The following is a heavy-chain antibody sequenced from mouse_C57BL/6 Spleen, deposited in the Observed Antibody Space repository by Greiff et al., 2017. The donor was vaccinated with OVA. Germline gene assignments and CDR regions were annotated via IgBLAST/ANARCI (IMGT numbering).Heavy chain of an antibody. Sequence: VQLQQSGAELVKPGASVKLSCTASGFNIKDYYMHWVKQRTEQGLEWIGRIDPEDGETKYAPKFPGKATITADTSSNTAYLQLSSLTSEDTAVYYCASPKALAYWGQGTLVTVSA. CDR2: IDPEDGET. V-gene: IGHV14-2*01. D-gene: IGHD3-2*02. CDR3: ASPKALAY. CDR1: GFNIKDYY. J-gene: IGHJ3*01.